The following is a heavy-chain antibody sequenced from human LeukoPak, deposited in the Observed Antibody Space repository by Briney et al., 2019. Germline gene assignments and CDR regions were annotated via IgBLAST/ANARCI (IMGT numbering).Heavy chain of an antibody. CDR2: IYYSGTT. Sequence: PSDTLSLTCTVSGGSISNYYWSWIRQPPGKGLEWIGHIYYSGTTNYNPSLKSRVTISVDTSKNQLSLKLSSVTDADTAVYYCARGDIQQDGAEYFQHWGQGTLVTVSS. D-gene: IGHD5-24*01. V-gene: IGHV4-59*07. J-gene: IGHJ1*01. CDR3: ARGDIQQDGAEYFQH. CDR1: GGSISNYY.